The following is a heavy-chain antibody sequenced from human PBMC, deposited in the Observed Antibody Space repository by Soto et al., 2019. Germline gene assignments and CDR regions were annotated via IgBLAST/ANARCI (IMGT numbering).Heavy chain of an antibody. J-gene: IGHJ4*02. CDR1: GGTFSSYA. V-gene: IGHV1-69*06. Sequence: QVQLVQSGAEVKKPGSSVKVSCKASGGTFSSYAISWVRQAPGQGLEWMGGIIPIFGTANYAQKFQGRVTITADKSTSNAYMGVSSLRSEDTAVYYCAREGKDVTYSGSYDYWGQGTLVTVSS. CDR2: IIPIFGTA. D-gene: IGHD1-26*01. CDR3: AREGKDVTYSGSYDY.